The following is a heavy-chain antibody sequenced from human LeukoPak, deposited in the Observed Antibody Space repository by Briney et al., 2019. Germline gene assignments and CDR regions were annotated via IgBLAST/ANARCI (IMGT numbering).Heavy chain of an antibody. CDR3: ARAGPYYASNWFDP. Sequence: SETLSLTCTVSGGSISSYYWSWIRQPPGKGLEWIGYMYYSGSTNYNPSLKSRVTISVDTSKNQFSLKLSSVTAADTAVYYCARAGPYYASNWFDPWGQGTLVTVSS. CDR1: GGSISSYY. CDR2: MYYSGST. J-gene: IGHJ5*02. V-gene: IGHV4-59*01. D-gene: IGHD2/OR15-2a*01.